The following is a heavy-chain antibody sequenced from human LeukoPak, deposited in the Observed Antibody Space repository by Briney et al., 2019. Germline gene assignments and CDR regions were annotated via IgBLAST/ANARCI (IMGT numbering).Heavy chain of an antibody. D-gene: IGHD3-22*01. CDR3: ARDAMNGIVVVITTGFAFDI. J-gene: IGHJ3*02. CDR1: GYTLTELS. CDR2: FDPEDGET. V-gene: IGHV1-24*01. Sequence: GASVKVSCXVSGYTLTELSMHWVRQAPGKGLEWMGGFDPEDGETNYAQKFQGRVTITADESTSTAYMELSSLRSEDTAVYYCARDAMNGIVVVITTGFAFDIWGQGTMVTVSS.